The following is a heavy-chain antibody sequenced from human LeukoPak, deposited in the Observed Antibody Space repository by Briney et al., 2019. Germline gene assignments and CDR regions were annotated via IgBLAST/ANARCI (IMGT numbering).Heavy chain of an antibody. D-gene: IGHD2-2*01. Sequence: PSETLSLTCAVYGGSFSGYYWSWIRQPLGKGLEWIGEINHSGSTNYNPSLKSRVTISVDTSKNQFSLKLSSVTAADTAVYYCARCLVVPRYYYYYMDVWGKGTTVTVSS. CDR1: GGSFSGYY. CDR2: INHSGST. J-gene: IGHJ6*03. CDR3: ARCLVVPRYYYYYMDV. V-gene: IGHV4-34*01.